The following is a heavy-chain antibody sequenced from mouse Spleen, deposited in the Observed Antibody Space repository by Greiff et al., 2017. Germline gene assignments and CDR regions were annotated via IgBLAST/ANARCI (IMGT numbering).Heavy chain of an antibody. D-gene: IGHD2-4*01. CDR2: IDPETGGT. J-gene: IGHJ1*01. CDR1: GYTFTDYE. V-gene: IGHV1-15*01. CDR3: TRWGLRRYWYFDG. Sequence: VKLMESGAELVRPGASVTLSCKASGYTFTDYEMHWVKQTPVHGLEWIGAIDPETGGTAYNQKFKGKAILTADKSSSTAYMELRSLTSEDSAVYYCTRWGLRRYWYFDGWGAGTTVTVSS.